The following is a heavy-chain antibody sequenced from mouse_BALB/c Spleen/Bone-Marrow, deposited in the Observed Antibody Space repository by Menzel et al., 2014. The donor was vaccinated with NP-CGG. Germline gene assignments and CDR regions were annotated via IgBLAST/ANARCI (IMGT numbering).Heavy chain of an antibody. CDR1: GYTFTSYV. CDR3: ARSGRYDGFAY. D-gene: IGHD2-14*01. J-gene: IGHJ3*01. Sequence: VQLQQSGPELVKPRASVKMSCKASGYTFTSYVMHWVKQKPGQGLEWIGYINPYNDGTKYNEKFKGKATLTSDKSSSTAYMELSSLTSEDSAVYYCARSGRYDGFAYWGQGTLVTVSA. CDR2: INPYNDGT. V-gene: IGHV1-14*01.